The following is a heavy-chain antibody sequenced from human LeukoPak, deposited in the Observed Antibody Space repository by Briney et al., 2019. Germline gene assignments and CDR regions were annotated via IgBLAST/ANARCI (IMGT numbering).Heavy chain of an antibody. CDR2: INSDGSTT. V-gene: IGHV3-74*01. D-gene: IGHD4-23*01. Sequence: GGSLRLSCATSGFTFSSYWMPWFRQAPGKGLVWVSGINSDGSTTSFADSVKGRFTISRDNAKNTLYLQMNSLRADDTAVYYCARGGVAGGSDLWGQGTMVTVSS. J-gene: IGHJ3*01. CDR1: GFTFSSYW. CDR3: ARGGVAGGSDL.